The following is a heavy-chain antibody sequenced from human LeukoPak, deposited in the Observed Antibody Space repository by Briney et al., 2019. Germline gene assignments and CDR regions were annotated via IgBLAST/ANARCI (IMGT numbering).Heavy chain of an antibody. Sequence: AASVKVSCKACGGTFSSYTIAWVRQAPGQGLEWLGGIIPLFGSANYAQKFQGRVTITADEYTSTAYMELSSLRSEDTAVYYCATPPTGTTTTGEFYLDSWGQGTLVTLSA. CDR1: GGTFSSYT. CDR2: IIPLFGSA. J-gene: IGHJ4*02. CDR3: ATPPTGTTTTGEFYLDS. D-gene: IGHD1-1*01. V-gene: IGHV1-69*13.